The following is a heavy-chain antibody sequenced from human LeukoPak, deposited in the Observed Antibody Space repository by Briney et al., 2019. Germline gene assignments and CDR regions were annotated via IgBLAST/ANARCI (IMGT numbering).Heavy chain of an antibody. Sequence: GGSLRLSCAASGFTVSSNYVSWVRQAPGKGLEWVSIIYSGGSTYYADSVKGRFTISRDNSKNTLYLQMDSLRAEDTAVYYCARVGHSSSSALPEIYYYYYMDVWGKGTTVTVSS. CDR3: ARVGHSSSSALPEIYYYYYMDV. CDR1: GFTVSSNY. J-gene: IGHJ6*03. D-gene: IGHD6-6*01. V-gene: IGHV3-53*01. CDR2: IYSGGST.